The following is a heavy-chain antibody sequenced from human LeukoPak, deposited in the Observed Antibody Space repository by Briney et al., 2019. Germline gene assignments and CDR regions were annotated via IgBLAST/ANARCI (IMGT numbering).Heavy chain of an antibody. J-gene: IGHJ4*02. CDR2: INSDGSST. V-gene: IGHV3-74*01. D-gene: IGHD5-12*01. CDR1: RFTFSSYW. Sequence: GGSLRLSCAASRFTFSSYWMHWVRQAPGKGLVWVSRINSDGSSTSYADSVKGRFTISRDNAKNSLYLQMNSLRAEDTAVYYCARYSGYESIDYWGQETLVTVSS. CDR3: ARYSGYESIDY.